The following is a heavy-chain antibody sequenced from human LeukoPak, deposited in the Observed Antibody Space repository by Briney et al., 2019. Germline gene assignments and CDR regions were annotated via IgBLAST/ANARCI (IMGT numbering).Heavy chain of an antibody. CDR2: IYSGGST. Sequence: GGSLRLSCAASGFTFSSYWMHWVRQAPGKGLEWVSIIYSGGSTYYADSVKGRFTISRDSSKNTLYLQMNSLRAEDTAVYYCARGPGSYLYFDYWGQGTLVTVSS. J-gene: IGHJ4*02. CDR1: GFTFSSYW. V-gene: IGHV3-66*01. CDR3: ARGPGSYLYFDY. D-gene: IGHD1-26*01.